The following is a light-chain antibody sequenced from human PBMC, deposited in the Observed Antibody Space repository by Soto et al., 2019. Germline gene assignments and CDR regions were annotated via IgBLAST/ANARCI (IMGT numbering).Light chain of an antibody. V-gene: IGKV3-15*01. CDR2: GAS. Sequence: EIVMTQSPATLSVSTGESATISCRASQSVTSNLAWYQENPGQAPRLLIYGASTRATGIPARFRGSGSGTEFTLTISSLQSEDFAVYSCQQYNNRPPLTFGGGTKVEIK. CDR1: QSVTSN. CDR3: QQYNNRPPLT. J-gene: IGKJ4*02.